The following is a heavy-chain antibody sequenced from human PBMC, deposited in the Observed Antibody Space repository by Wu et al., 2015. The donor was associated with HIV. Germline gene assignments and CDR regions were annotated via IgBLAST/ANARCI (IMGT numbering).Heavy chain of an antibody. V-gene: IGHV1-69-2*01. D-gene: IGHD2-21*01. CDR1: GYIFTDFY. Sequence: EAQLVQSGAEMKKPGATVKISCRVSGYIFTDFYLHWVQQAPGKGLEWMGLVDPEDGETTYAEKFQGRVAITADTSTNTAYMQLSSLEFDDTAIYYCATGDEGGGYSEFWGQGTLVTVSS. J-gene: IGHJ4*02. CDR3: ATGDEGGGYSEF. CDR2: VDPEDGET.